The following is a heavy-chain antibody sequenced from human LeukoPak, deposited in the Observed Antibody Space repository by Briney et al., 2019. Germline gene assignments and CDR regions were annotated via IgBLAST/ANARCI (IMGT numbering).Heavy chain of an antibody. D-gene: IGHD3-22*01. Sequence: SETLSLTCTVSGGSISSYYWSWIRQPPGKGLEWIGYIYYSGSTNYNPSLNSRVTISVDTSQTQFSLKLRCVSAAATAVYYCARGERSGYVFDYWGQGTPVTVSS. J-gene: IGHJ4*02. CDR2: IYYSGST. V-gene: IGHV4-59*01. CDR3: ARGERSGYVFDY. CDR1: GGSISSYY.